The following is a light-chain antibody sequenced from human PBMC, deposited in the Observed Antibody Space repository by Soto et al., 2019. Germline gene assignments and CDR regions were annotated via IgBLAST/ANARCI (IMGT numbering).Light chain of an antibody. Sequence: DIVMTQSPDSLAVSLGERATINCKSSQSVLHSSYNKNYLAWYQQKPGQPPKLLIYWASTRESGVPDRFSGSGXGXXXXXXXXXLXAXDVAVYYCXQYHSTPPTFGGGTKVEIK. V-gene: IGKV4-1*01. CDR1: QSVLHSSYNKNY. J-gene: IGKJ4*01. CDR3: XQYHSTPPT. CDR2: WAS.